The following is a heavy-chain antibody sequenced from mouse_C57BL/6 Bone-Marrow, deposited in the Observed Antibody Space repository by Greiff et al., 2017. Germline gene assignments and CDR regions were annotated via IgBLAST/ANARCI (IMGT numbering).Heavy chain of an antibody. V-gene: IGHV3-6*01. J-gene: IGHJ3*01. CDR1: GYSITSGYY. D-gene: IGHD1-1*01. CDR2: ISYDGSN. CDR3: ARGRKYYYGPFAY. Sequence: EVQLQESGPGLVKPSQSLSLTCSVTGYSITSGYYWNWIRQFPGNQLELMGFISYDGSNNYNPSLKNRISITRDTSKNQFFLKLNSVTTEDTATYYWARGRKYYYGPFAYWGQGTLVTVSA.